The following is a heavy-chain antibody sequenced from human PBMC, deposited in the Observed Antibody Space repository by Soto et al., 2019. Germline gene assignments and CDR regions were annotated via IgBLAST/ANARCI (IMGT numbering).Heavy chain of an antibody. V-gene: IGHV4-4*07. D-gene: IGHD4-17*01. J-gene: IGHJ6*02. CDR3: ARDSPHSTVTTYYYYYGMDV. CDR2: IYTSGST. CDR1: GGSISSYY. Sequence: PSETLSLTCTVSGGSISSYYWSWIRQPAGKGLEWIGRIYTSGSTNYNPSLKSRVTMSVDTSKNQFSLKLSSVTAADTAVYYCARDSPHSTVTTYYYYYGMDVWGQGTTVTVS.